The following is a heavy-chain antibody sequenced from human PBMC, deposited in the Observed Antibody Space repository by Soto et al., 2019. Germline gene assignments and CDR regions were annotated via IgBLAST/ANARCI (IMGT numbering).Heavy chain of an antibody. D-gene: IGHD4-17*01. CDR1: GFTVNSYT. J-gene: IGHJ3*02. CDR3: VRGDYRGNLFSFDM. V-gene: IGHV3-23*01. CDR2: ITRSGDET. Sequence: VGSLRLSCAVSGFTVNSYTMSWARQAPGKGLEWVAAITRSGDETHYADFVKGRFIISRDESQQTVSLQMNTLRVDDTAVYYCVRGDYRGNLFSFDMWGQGTMVTVS.